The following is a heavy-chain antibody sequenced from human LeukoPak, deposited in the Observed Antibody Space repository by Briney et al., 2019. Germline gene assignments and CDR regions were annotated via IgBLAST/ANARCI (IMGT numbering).Heavy chain of an antibody. CDR3: ARHDPTADYGDPNWFEP. CDR1: GASNKNYY. D-gene: IGHD4-17*01. CDR2: ISYSGNT. Sequence: SETLSLTCHVSGASNKNYYCSWIRQPPGERLEWIGYISYSGNTRYNPSLRSRVTMSVDTSSDQFSLNLNSVSAADTAVYYCARHDPTADYGDPNWFEPWGQGILVTVSS. V-gene: IGHV4-59*08. J-gene: IGHJ5*02.